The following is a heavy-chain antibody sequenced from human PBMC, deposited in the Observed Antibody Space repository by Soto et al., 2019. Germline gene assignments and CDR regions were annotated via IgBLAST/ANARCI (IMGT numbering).Heavy chain of an antibody. Sequence: SETLSLTCTVSGGSISSSSYYWGWIRQPPGKGLEWIGSIYYSGSTYYNPSLKRRVTISVDTSKNQFSLKLSSVTAADTAVYYCARVGDDFWSGSDYWGQGTLVTVSS. CDR2: IYYSGST. CDR3: ARVGDDFWSGSDY. V-gene: IGHV4-39*07. J-gene: IGHJ4*02. D-gene: IGHD3-3*01. CDR1: GGSISSSSYY.